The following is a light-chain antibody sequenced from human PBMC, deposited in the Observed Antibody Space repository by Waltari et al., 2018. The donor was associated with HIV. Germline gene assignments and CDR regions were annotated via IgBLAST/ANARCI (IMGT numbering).Light chain of an antibody. CDR2: EVS. Sequence: QSALTPPASGVGSPGQSVTVPCTGTSSDVGSYNLVPWYQQHPGKAPKLMIYEVSKRPSGVSNRFSGSKSGNTASLTISGLQAEDEADYYCCSYAGSSTDVVFGGGTKLTVL. CDR3: CSYAGSSTDVV. CDR1: SSDVGSYNL. V-gene: IGLV2-23*02. J-gene: IGLJ2*01.